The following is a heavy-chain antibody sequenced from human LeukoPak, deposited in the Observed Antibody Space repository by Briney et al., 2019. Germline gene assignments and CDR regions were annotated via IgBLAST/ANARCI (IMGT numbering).Heavy chain of an antibody. CDR2: ISGSGGST. Sequence: GGSLRLSCAASGFTFRSYAMSWVRQAPGKGLEWVSVISGSGGSTYYAESVRGRFTISRGNSKNTLYLQMNSLTAEDTAVYYCAKEIGAAVYFDYWGQGTPVTVSS. CDR1: GFTFRSYA. J-gene: IGHJ4*02. V-gene: IGHV3-23*01. CDR3: AKEIGAAVYFDY. D-gene: IGHD6-25*01.